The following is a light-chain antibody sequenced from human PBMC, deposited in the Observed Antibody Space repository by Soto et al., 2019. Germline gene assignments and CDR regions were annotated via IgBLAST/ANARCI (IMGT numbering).Light chain of an antibody. CDR1: SSDVGGYNY. V-gene: IGLV2-14*01. J-gene: IGLJ2*01. CDR3: SSYTSSSTHHVV. CDR2: DVS. Sequence: QSALTQPASVSGSPGQSITISCTGTSSDVGGYNYVSWYQQHPGKAPKLMIYDVSNRPSGVSNRFSGSKSGNTASLTISGPQAEDEADYYCSSYTSSSTHHVVSGGGTKLTVL.